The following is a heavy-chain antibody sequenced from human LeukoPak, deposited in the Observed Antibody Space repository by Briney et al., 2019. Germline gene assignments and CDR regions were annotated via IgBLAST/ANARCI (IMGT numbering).Heavy chain of an antibody. Sequence: GGSLRLSCAASGFTFSSYAMSWVRQAPGKGLEWVSAITGRGDGTYYADLVKGRFTISRDNSKNTLYLQMNSLRAEDTAAYYCAKGTERYREVSSFDFWGQGTLVTVSS. J-gene: IGHJ4*02. CDR2: ITGRGDGT. CDR1: GFTFSSYA. CDR3: AKGTERYREVSSFDF. V-gene: IGHV3-23*01. D-gene: IGHD6-19*01.